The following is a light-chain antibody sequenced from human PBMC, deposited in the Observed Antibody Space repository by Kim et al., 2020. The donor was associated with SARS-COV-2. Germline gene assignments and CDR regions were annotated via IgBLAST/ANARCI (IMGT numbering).Light chain of an antibody. CDR2: AAS. Sequence: ASVGDRVTITCRASQDIANSLAWYQQKPGTVPKLLIYAASSLQSGVPSRFSGSGSGTEFTLTIGSLQTEDVATYYCQKYDTAPWTFGPGTKVDIK. CDR3: QKYDTAPWT. CDR1: QDIANS. J-gene: IGKJ1*01. V-gene: IGKV1-27*01.